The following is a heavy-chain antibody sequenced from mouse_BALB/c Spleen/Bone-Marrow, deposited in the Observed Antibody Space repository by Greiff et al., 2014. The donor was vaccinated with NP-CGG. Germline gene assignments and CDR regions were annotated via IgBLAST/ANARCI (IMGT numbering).Heavy chain of an antibody. D-gene: IGHD3-2*02. J-gene: IGHJ2*01. V-gene: IGHV5-6*02. CDR2: ISSGGSST. CDR1: GFTFGSYG. Sequence: EVNLVESGGDLVKPGGSLKLSCVASGFTFGSYGMSWVRQTPDKRLEWVATISSGGSSTYYPASVKGRFTISRDNAKSTLYLQMSSLNSEDTAMYYCTRRPLQANSYFDCWGQGTTLTVSS. CDR3: TRRPLQANSYFDC.